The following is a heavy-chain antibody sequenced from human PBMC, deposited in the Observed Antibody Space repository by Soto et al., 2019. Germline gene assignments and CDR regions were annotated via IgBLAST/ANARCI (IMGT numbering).Heavy chain of an antibody. Sequence: CKGSGYSFTSYWIGWVRQMPGKGLEWMGIIYPGDSDTRYSPSFQGQVTISADKSISTAYLQWSSLKASDTAMYYCARLSMVRGPDPDYWGQGTLVTVSS. CDR3: ARLSMVRGPDPDY. CDR2: IYPGDSDT. D-gene: IGHD3-10*01. V-gene: IGHV5-51*01. J-gene: IGHJ4*02. CDR1: GYSFTSYW.